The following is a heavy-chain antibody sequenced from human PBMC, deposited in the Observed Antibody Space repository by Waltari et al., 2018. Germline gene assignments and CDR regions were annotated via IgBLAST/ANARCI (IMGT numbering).Heavy chain of an antibody. D-gene: IGHD5-18*01. Sequence: EVQLLESGGGLVQPGGSLRLSCAASGFTFSSYAMSWVRQAPGKGLGWVSAISGSGGSTYYADSVKGRFTISRDNSKNTLYLQMNSLRAEDTAVYYCAKFAGADTASGVSPHGDFDYWGQGTLVTVSS. V-gene: IGHV3-23*01. CDR1: GFTFSSYA. CDR3: AKFAGADTASGVSPHGDFDY. J-gene: IGHJ4*02. CDR2: ISGSGGST.